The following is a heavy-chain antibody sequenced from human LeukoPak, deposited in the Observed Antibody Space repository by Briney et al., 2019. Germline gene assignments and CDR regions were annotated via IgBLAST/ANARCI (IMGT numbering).Heavy chain of an antibody. V-gene: IGHV3-66*01. D-gene: IGHD2-2*01. CDR2: IYSGGST. CDR3: ARASGYQRGPLGY. CDR1: GFTVSSNY. J-gene: IGHJ4*02. Sequence: GGSLRLSCAASGFTVSSNYMSWVRQAPGKGLEWVSVIYSGGSTYYADSVKGRFTISRDNSKNTLYLQMNSLRAEDTAVYYCARASGYQRGPLGYWGQGTLATVSS.